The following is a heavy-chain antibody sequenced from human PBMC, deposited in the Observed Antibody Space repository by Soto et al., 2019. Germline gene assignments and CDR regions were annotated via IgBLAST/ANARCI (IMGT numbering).Heavy chain of an antibody. D-gene: IGHD6-13*01. Sequence: QVTVKESGPVLVKPTETLTLTCTVSGFSLSNAGLGVSWIRQPPGKALGWLAHIFSNDEQSYPTSLKSTIPISKAPSKSQAVLTMTIMDPVDTATYYCASTYSTSWYGFDPWGQGTLVTVSS. J-gene: IGHJ5*02. CDR1: GFSLSNAGLG. CDR2: IFSNDEQ. CDR3: ASTYSTSWYGFDP. V-gene: IGHV2-26*04.